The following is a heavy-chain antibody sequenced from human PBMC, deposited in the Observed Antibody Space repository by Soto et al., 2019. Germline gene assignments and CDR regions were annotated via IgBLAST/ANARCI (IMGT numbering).Heavy chain of an antibody. Sequence: PGGSLRLSCAASGFTVSSNYMSWVRQAPGKGLEWVSVIYSGGSTYYADSVKGRFTISRDNSKNTLYLQMNSLRAEDTAVYYCARDRGRRYYDSSGVPAYYYYYGMDVWGQGTTVTVSS. CDR1: GFTVSSNY. D-gene: IGHD3-22*01. CDR2: IYSGGST. CDR3: ARDRGRRYYDSSGVPAYYYYYGMDV. V-gene: IGHV3-53*01. J-gene: IGHJ6*02.